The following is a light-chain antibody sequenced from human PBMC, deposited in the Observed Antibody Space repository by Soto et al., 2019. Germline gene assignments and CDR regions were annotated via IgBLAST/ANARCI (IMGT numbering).Light chain of an antibody. V-gene: IGLV2-11*01. Sequence: QSALTQPRSVSGSPGQSVTISCTGTSSDVGGHNYVSWYQQYPGKAPKLLIYAVSERPSGVPDRFSGSKSGNTASLTISGLQAEDEADYYCCSYAGQYTVIFGGGTKLTVL. J-gene: IGLJ2*01. CDR3: CSYAGQYTVI. CDR2: AVS. CDR1: SSDVGGHNY.